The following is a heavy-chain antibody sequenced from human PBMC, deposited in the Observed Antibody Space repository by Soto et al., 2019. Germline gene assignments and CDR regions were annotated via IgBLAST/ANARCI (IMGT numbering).Heavy chain of an antibody. D-gene: IGHD3-3*01. J-gene: IGHJ6*02. V-gene: IGHV1-69*13. CDR3: ARDFWSGYQDRNYYGMDV. CDR1: GGTFSSYA. Sequence: ASVKVSCKASGGTFSSYAISWVRQAPGQGLEWMGGIIPIFGTANYAQKFQGRVTITADESTSTAYMELSSLRYEDTAVYYCARDFWSGYQDRNYYGMDVWGQGTTVTVSS. CDR2: IIPIFGTA.